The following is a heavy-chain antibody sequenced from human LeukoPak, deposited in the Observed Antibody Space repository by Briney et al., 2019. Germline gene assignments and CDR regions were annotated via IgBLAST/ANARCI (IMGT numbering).Heavy chain of an antibody. CDR3: ARMGCFYGGYNAFDI. V-gene: IGHV5-51*03. Sequence: PGESLKVSCQGFGYSFTNYWIGWVRQMPGNGLEWMGTIYPDDSDTRYSPSFQGQVTISADRSITTAYLQWSSLKASDTAMYYCARMGCFYGGYNAFDIWGQGTMITVSS. CDR1: GYSFTNYW. D-gene: IGHD5-12*01. J-gene: IGHJ3*02. CDR2: IYPDDSDT.